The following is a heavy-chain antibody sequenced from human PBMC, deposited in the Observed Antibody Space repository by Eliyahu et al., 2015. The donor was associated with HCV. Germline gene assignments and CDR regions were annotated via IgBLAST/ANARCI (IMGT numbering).Heavy chain of an antibody. D-gene: IGHD4-17*01. CDR1: GFTFSSYS. V-gene: IGHV3-48*01. Sequence: EVQLVESGGGLVQPGGSLRLXCAAPGFTFSSYSMNGVRQAPGKGLEWVSYISSSSSTIYYADSVKGRFTISRDNAKNSLYLQMNSLRAEDTAVYYCARAGGDYPLDYWGQGTLVTVSS. J-gene: IGHJ4*02. CDR3: ARAGGDYPLDY. CDR2: ISSSSSTI.